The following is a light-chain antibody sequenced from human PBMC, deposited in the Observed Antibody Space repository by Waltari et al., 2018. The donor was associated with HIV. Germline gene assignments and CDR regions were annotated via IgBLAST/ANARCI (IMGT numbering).Light chain of an antibody. Sequence: ETVLTQSPGTMSLSPGERATLSCRASQNVGGNHLAWYQHRPGQTPRLLIYDASSRATGIPDRFSGSGSGTEFTLTITRLEPEDFAVYYCQQYGSSPLFTFGPGTKVDIK. CDR1: QNVGGNH. V-gene: IGKV3-20*01. CDR2: DAS. J-gene: IGKJ3*01. CDR3: QQYGSSPLFT.